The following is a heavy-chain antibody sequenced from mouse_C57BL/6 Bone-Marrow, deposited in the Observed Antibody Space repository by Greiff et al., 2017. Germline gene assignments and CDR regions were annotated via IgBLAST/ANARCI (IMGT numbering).Heavy chain of an antibody. J-gene: IGHJ3*01. CDR3: ARERVTAVWYFDV. V-gene: IGHV1-64*01. CDR1: GYTFTSYW. D-gene: IGHD2-2*01. Sequence: VQLQQPGAELVKPGASVKLSCKASGYTFTSYWMHWVKQRPGQGLEWIGMIHPNSGSTNYNEKFKSKATLTVDKSSSTAYMQLSSLTSEDSAVYYCARERVTAVWYFDVWGQGTLVTVSA. CDR2: IHPNSGST.